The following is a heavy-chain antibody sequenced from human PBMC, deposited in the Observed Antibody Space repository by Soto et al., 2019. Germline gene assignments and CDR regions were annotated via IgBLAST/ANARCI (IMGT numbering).Heavy chain of an antibody. J-gene: IGHJ4*02. Sequence: QVQLQESGPGLVKPSETLSLTCTVSGGSVSSGSYYWSWIRQPPGKGLEWIGYIYYSGSTNYNPSLKGRVTISVDTSKNQFSLKLSSVTAADTAVYYCARVYSPRLRGYSYGFDYWGQGTLVTVSS. CDR2: IYYSGST. D-gene: IGHD5-18*01. V-gene: IGHV4-61*01. CDR1: GGSVSSGSYY. CDR3: ARVYSPRLRGYSYGFDY.